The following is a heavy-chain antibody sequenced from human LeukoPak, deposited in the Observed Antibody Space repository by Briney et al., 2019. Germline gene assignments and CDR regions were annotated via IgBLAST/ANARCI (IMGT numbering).Heavy chain of an antibody. Sequence: ASVKVSCKASGYTFTSYAMHWVRQAPGQRLEWMGWINAGNGNTKYSQKFQGRVTITRDTSASTAYMELSSLRSEDTAVYYCARGVTIAASGPALFDYWGQGALVTVSS. D-gene: IGHD6-13*01. V-gene: IGHV1-3*01. CDR2: INAGNGNT. CDR3: ARGVTIAASGPALFDY. J-gene: IGHJ4*02. CDR1: GYTFTSYA.